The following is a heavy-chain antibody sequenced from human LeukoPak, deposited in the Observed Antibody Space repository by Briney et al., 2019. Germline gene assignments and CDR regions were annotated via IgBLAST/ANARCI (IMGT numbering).Heavy chain of an antibody. Sequence: SETLSLTCTVSGYSISSGYYWGWIRQPPGKGVEWIGSIYHSGSTYYNPSLKSRVTISVDTSKNQFSLKLSSVTAADTAVYYCARDFCTNGVCYYFDYWGQGTLVTVSS. D-gene: IGHD2-8*01. V-gene: IGHV4-38-2*02. CDR2: IYHSGST. CDR1: GYSISSGYY. J-gene: IGHJ4*02. CDR3: ARDFCTNGVCYYFDY.